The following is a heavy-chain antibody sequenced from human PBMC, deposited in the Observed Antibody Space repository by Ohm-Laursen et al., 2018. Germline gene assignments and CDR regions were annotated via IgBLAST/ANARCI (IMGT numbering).Heavy chain of an antibody. CDR2: ISWNSGSI. Sequence: SLRLSCAASGFTFDNYAMHWVRQAPGKGLEWVSGISWNSGSIGYADSAKGRFTISRDNAKNSLYLQMNSLRAEDTAVYYCSRDVVVTTMDWYFDLWGRGTLVIVSS. J-gene: IGHJ2*01. V-gene: IGHV3-9*01. CDR1: GFTFDNYA. D-gene: IGHD2-21*02. CDR3: SRDVVVTTMDWYFDL.